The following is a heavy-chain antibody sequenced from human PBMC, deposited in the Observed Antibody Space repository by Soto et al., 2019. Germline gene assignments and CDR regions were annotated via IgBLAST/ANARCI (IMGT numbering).Heavy chain of an antibody. V-gene: IGHV4-39*01. Sequence: QLQLQESGPGLVKPSETLSLTCTVSGGSISSSSYYWGWIRQPPGKGLEWIGSIYYSGSTYYNPSLKSRVTISVDTSKNQFSLKLSSVTAADTAVYYCARHVGTTMAGDYFDYWGQGTLVTVSS. CDR1: GGSISSSSYY. J-gene: IGHJ4*02. CDR3: ARHVGTTMAGDYFDY. CDR2: IYYSGST. D-gene: IGHD3-10*01.